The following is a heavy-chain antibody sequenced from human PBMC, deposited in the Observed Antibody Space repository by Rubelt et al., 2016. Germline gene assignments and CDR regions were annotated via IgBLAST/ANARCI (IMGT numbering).Heavy chain of an antibody. CDR3: AREDSSSWSDY. CDR2: INPNSGGT. Sequence: RGLEWMGWINPNSGGTNYAQKFQGRVTMTRDTSISTAYMELSRLRSDDTAVYYCAREDSSSWSDYWGQGTLVTVSS. D-gene: IGHD6-6*01. J-gene: IGHJ4*02. V-gene: IGHV1-2*02.